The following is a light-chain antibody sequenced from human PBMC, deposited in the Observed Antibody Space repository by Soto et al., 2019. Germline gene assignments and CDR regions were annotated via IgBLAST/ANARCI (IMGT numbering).Light chain of an antibody. CDR2: GAS. J-gene: IGKJ5*01. CDR1: QGINNY. Sequence: DIQLTQSPSFLSASVGDRVTITCRASQGINNYLAWYQQKPGKVPKLLMYGASTLQSGAPSRFSGSGYGTEFTLTISNLQPEDFATYYCQQLSSYPITFGQGTRLDIK. CDR3: QQLSSYPIT. V-gene: IGKV1-9*01.